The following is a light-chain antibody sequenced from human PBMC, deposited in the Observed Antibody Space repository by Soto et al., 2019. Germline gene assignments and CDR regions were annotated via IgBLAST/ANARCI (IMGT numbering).Light chain of an antibody. Sequence: EIVMTQSPATLSVSPGERATLSCRASQSVSSNLAWYQQKPGQAPRLLIYGASTRATGIPARFSGSGSGTEFTRTISSLQSADFAVYYCQQYNNWPLYTFGQGTKLEIK. CDR3: QQYNNWPLYT. J-gene: IGKJ2*01. CDR1: QSVSSN. V-gene: IGKV3-15*01. CDR2: GAS.